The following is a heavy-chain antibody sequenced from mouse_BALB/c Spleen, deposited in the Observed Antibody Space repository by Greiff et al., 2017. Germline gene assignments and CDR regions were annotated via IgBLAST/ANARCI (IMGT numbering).Heavy chain of an antibody. CDR2: IDPANGNT. D-gene: IGHD2-14*01. V-gene: IGHV14-3*02. Sequence: VQLQQSGAELVKPGASVKLSCTASGFYIKDTYMHWVKQSPEQGLEWIGRIDPANGNTKYDPKFQGKATITADTSSNTAYLQLSSLTSEDTAVYYCARYYRYYFDYWGQGTTLTVSS. J-gene: IGHJ2*01. CDR3: ARYYRYYFDY. CDR1: GFYIKDTY.